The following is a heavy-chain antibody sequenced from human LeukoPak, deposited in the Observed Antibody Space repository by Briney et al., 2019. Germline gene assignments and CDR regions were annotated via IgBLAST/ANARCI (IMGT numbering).Heavy chain of an antibody. J-gene: IGHJ4*02. V-gene: IGHV3-21*01. D-gene: IGHD3-10*01. CDR1: GFTFSSYA. Sequence: PGGSLRLSCAASGFTFSSYAMHWVRQAPGKGLEWVSSISSSSSYIYYADSVKGRFTISRDNAKNSLYLQMNSLRAEDTAVYYCARDPRITMVRGVMPDYWGQGALVTVSS. CDR3: ARDPRITMVRGVMPDY. CDR2: ISSSSSYI.